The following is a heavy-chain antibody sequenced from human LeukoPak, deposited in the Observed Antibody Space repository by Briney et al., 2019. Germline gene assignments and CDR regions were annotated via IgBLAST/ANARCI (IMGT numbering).Heavy chain of an antibody. V-gene: IGHV4-34*01. J-gene: IGHJ4*02. D-gene: IGHD3-10*01. CDR2: IGYSGST. Sequence: SETLSLTCAVYGGSFSGHYWSWIRQPPGKGLEWIGEIGYSGSTNYNPSLESRVTISIDTSKNQFSLTVRSVTAADAAFYYCARTGEKRISGSGSYYRGRPIDYWGQGTLVTVSS. CDR3: ARTGEKRISGSGSYYRGRPIDY. CDR1: GGSFSGHY.